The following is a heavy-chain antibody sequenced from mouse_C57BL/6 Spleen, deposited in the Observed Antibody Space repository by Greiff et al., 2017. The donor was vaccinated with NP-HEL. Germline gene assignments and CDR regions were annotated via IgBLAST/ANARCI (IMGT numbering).Heavy chain of an antibody. CDR1: GYTFTDYY. CDR3: SSPYDGYYESAD. J-gene: IGHJ3*01. V-gene: IGHV1-26*01. CDR2: INPNNGGT. D-gene: IGHD2-3*01. Sequence: EVQLQQSGPELVKPGASVKISCKASGYTFTDYYMNWVKQSHGKSLEWIGDINPNNGGTSYNQKFKGKATLTVDKSSSTAYMELLSLTSEDSAVYYWSSPYDGYYESADWGQGTLVTVSA.